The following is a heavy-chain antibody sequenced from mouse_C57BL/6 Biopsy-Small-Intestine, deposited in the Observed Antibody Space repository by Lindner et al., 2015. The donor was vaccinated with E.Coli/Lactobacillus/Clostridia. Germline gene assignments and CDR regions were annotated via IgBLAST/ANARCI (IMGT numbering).Heavy chain of an antibody. CDR1: GYSFTGYF. V-gene: IGHV1-42*01. J-gene: IGHJ2*01. CDR2: INPSTGGT. CDR3: ARSHAEGDY. Sequence: VQLQESGPELVKPGASVKISCKASGYSFTGYFMNWVKQSPEKSLEWIGEINPSTGGTTYNQKFKAKATLTVDKSSGTAYMQLKSLTSEDSAVYYCARSHAEGDYWGRGTTLTVSS.